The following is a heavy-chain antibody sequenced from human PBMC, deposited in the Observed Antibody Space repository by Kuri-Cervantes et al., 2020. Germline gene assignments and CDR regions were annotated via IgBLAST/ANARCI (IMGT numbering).Heavy chain of an antibody. CDR3: ARDKSRAARPLDY. CDR1: GFTFSSYS. CDR2: ISSSSSTI. J-gene: IGHJ4*02. D-gene: IGHD6-6*01. Sequence: GESLKISCAASGFTFSSYSMNWVRQAPGKGLEWVSYISSSSSTIYYADSVKGRFTISGDNAKNSLYLQMNSLRAEDTAVYYCARDKSRAARPLDYWGQGTLVTVSS. V-gene: IGHV3-48*01.